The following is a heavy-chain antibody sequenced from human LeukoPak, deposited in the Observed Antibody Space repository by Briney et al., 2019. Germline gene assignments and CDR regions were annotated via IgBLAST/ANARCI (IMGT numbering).Heavy chain of an antibody. CDR3: ASGLAYDFWSGSYYYYYMDV. V-gene: IGHV1-2*02. CDR1: GYTFAGYY. D-gene: IGHD3-3*01. J-gene: IGHJ6*03. CDR2: INPNSGGT. Sequence: ASVKVSCKASGYTFAGYYMHWVRQAPGQGLEWMGWINPNSGGTNYAQKFQGRVTMTRDTSISTAYMELSRLRSDDTAVYYCASGLAYDFWSGSYYYYYMDVWGKGTTVTVSS.